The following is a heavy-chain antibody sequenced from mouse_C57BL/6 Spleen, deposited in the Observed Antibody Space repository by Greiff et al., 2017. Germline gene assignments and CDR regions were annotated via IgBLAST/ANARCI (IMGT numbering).Heavy chain of an antibody. CDR1: GFTFSSYG. CDR2: ISRGGSYT. D-gene: IGHD1-1*02. V-gene: IGHV5-6*01. CDR3: ARHDSTMDALDY. Sequence: EVKVAESGGDLVKPGGSLKLSCAASGFTFSSYGMSWVRQTPDKRLEWVATISRGGSYTYYPDSVKGRFTISRVKAKNTLYLQMSSLKSEDTATDYCARHDSTMDALDYWGQGTSVTVSS. J-gene: IGHJ4*01.